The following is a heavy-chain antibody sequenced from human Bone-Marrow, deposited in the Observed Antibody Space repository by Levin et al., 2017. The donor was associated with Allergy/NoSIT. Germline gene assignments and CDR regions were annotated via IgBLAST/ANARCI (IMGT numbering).Heavy chain of an antibody. D-gene: IGHD4-23*01. J-gene: IGHJ4*02. CDR3: ARRDSDGSNSFDF. CDR2: IFPSDSDT. V-gene: IGHV5-51*01. Sequence: GESLKISCQASGYSFTSFWFGWVRQRPGKGLEWMGLIFPSDSDTRVSPSFQGQIIMSVDKSINTAYLQWSSLKASDSAMYYCARRDSDGSNSFDFWGQGTLVTVSP. CDR1: GYSFTSFW.